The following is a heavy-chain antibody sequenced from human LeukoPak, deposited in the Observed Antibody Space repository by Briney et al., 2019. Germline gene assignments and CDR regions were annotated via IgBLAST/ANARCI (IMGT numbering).Heavy chain of an antibody. CDR2: INPNSGGT. Sequence: GASVKVSCKASGYTFTGYYMHWVRQAPGQGFEWMGRINPNSGGTNYAQKFQGRVTMTRDTSISTAYMELSRLRSDDTAVYYCAAHRYYYGSGSYSSGYWGQGTLVTVSS. D-gene: IGHD3-10*01. CDR3: AAHRYYYGSGSYSSGY. CDR1: GYTFTGYY. J-gene: IGHJ4*02. V-gene: IGHV1-2*06.